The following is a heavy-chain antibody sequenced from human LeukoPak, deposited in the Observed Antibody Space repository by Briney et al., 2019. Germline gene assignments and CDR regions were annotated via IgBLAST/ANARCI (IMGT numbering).Heavy chain of an antibody. CDR3: ARATPGYCSSTSCHNWFDP. V-gene: IGHV4-59*12. CDR2: IYYSGST. Sequence: PSETLSLTCTVSGGSISSYYWSWIRQPPGKGLEWVGYIYYSGSTNYNPSLKSRVTISVDTSKNQFSLKLSSVTAADTAVYYCARATPGYCSSTSCHNWFDPWGQGTLVTVSS. D-gene: IGHD2-2*01. CDR1: GGSISSYY. J-gene: IGHJ5*02.